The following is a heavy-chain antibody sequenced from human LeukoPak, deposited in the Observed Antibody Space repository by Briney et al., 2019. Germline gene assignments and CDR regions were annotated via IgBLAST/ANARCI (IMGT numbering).Heavy chain of an antibody. CDR2: INPNSGGT. Sequence: GASVKVSCKASGYTFTGYYMHWVRQAPGQGLEWMGRINPNSGGTNYAQKFQGRVTMTRDTSISTAYMELSRLRSDDTAVYYCARDYDLWSGYYWDYWGQGTLVTVSS. V-gene: IGHV1-2*06. CDR1: GYTFTGYY. J-gene: IGHJ4*02. D-gene: IGHD3-3*01. CDR3: ARDYDLWSGYYWDY.